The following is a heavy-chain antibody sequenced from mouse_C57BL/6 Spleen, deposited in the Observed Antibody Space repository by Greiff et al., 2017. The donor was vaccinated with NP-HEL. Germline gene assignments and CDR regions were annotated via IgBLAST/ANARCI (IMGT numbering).Heavy chain of an antibody. Sequence: EVKRQQSGAELVRPGASVKLSCTASGFNMKDYYMHWVKQRPEQGLEWMGRIDPEDGDTEYAPKFQGKATMTADTSSNTAYLQLSSLTSEDTAVYYCTGYGYDSAWFAYLGQGTLVTVSA. J-gene: IGHJ3*01. V-gene: IGHV14-1*01. CDR2: IDPEDGDT. CDR1: GFNMKDYY. D-gene: IGHD2-2*01. CDR3: TGYGYDSAWFAY.